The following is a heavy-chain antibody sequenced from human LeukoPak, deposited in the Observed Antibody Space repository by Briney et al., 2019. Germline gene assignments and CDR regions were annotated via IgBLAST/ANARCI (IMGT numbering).Heavy chain of an antibody. D-gene: IGHD2-8*02. V-gene: IGHV4-34*01. Sequence: KASETLSLTCAVYGASFSGYFWYWIRQPPGKGLEWIGEIYHSGSTKYNPSLKRRVTISLDTSKNQFSLTLTSVSAADTAVYYCASRRLGPGGPLDYWGQGALVTVSS. J-gene: IGHJ4*02. CDR1: GASFSGYF. CDR3: ASRRLGPGGPLDY. CDR2: IYHSGST.